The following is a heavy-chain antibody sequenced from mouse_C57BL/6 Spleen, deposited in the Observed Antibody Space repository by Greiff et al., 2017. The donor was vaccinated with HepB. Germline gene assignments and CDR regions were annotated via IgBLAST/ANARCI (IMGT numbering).Heavy chain of an antibody. Sequence: EVQLQESGGGLVKPGGSLKLSCAASGFTFSDYGMHWVRQAPEKGLEWVAYISSGSSTIYYADTVKGRFTISRDNAKNTLFLQMTSLRSEDTAMYYCAGGNYWYFDVWGTGTTVTVSS. V-gene: IGHV5-17*01. CDR2: ISSGSSTI. D-gene: IGHD2-1*01. J-gene: IGHJ1*03. CDR1: GFTFSDYG. CDR3: AGGNYWYFDV.